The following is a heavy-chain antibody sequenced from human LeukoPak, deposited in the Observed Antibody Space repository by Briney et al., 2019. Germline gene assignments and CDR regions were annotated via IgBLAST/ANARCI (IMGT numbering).Heavy chain of an antibody. Sequence: PGGSLRLSCAASGFTFSNYAMTWVRQAPGKGLEWVSGITDTGFATFYADSVRGRFTISRDNSRNTLYLLMDSLRAEDTAVYYCARAGFCSTTTCYNPFDYWGQGTLVTVSS. D-gene: IGHD2-2*01. V-gene: IGHV3-23*01. J-gene: IGHJ4*02. CDR1: GFTFSNYA. CDR2: ITDTGFAT. CDR3: ARAGFCSTTTCYNPFDY.